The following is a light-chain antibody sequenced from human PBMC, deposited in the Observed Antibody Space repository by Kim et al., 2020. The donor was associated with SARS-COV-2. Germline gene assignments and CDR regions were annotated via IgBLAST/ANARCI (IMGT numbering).Light chain of an antibody. CDR3: QQYDNYPWT. V-gene: IGKV1-5*03. J-gene: IGKJ1*01. Sequence: ASVGDRVTITYRASRSINRWLAWYQQKPGKAPKVLIYKASSLEIGAPLRFSGIGSGTEFTLTISSLQPDDFATYYCQQYDNYPWTFGQGTKVDIK. CDR1: RSINRW. CDR2: KAS.